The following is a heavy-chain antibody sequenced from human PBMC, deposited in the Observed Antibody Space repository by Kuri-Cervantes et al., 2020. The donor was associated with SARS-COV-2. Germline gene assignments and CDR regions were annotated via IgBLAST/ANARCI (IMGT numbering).Heavy chain of an antibody. J-gene: IGHJ4*02. V-gene: IGHV3-43D*04. D-gene: IGHD6-13*01. CDR1: GFTFSSYG. CDR2: ISWDGGST. CDR3: AKDFSLAF. Sequence: GGSLRLSCAASGFTFSSYGMHWVRQAPGKGLEWVSLISWDGGSTYYADSVKGRFTISRDNSKNSLYLQMNSLRAEDTALYYCAKDFSLAFWGQGTLVTVSS.